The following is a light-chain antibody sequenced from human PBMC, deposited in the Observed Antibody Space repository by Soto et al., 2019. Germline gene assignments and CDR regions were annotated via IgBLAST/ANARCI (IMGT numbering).Light chain of an antibody. CDR2: EVS. V-gene: IGLV2-14*01. CDR1: SGDIGAYNY. J-gene: IGLJ1*01. CDR3: SSFTTSRGYV. Sequence: QSALSPPASVCWSPGDLITISCTGTSGDIGAYNYVCWYQQQSGKAPKLIIYEVSYRPSGVSNRFSGSKSGNTASLTISGLQAEEEADYYCSSFTTSRGYVFGLGTKVTAL.